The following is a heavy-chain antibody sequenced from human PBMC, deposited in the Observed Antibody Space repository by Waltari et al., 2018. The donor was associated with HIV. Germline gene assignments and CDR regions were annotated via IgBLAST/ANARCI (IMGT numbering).Heavy chain of an antibody. D-gene: IGHD6-19*01. CDR2: IGGSDNNT. Sequence: EVQLLESGGGSVQPGGSLRLSCAASGFPFSSYALRWVRQAPGKGLEWVSGIGGSDNNTYYADSEKGRFTISRDNSKNTLYLQVSNLRAEDTAVYYCAKELAVAGKGFDYWGQGTRVTVSS. CDR3: AKELAVAGKGFDY. CDR1: GFPFSSYA. J-gene: IGHJ4*02. V-gene: IGHV3-23*01.